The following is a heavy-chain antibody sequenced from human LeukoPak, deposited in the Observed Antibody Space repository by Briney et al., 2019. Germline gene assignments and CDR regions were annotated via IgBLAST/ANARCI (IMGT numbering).Heavy chain of an antibody. V-gene: IGHV3-30-3*01. J-gene: IGHJ4*02. CDR2: ISYDGGNT. CDR1: GFTFSSNA. CDR3: AKEGTGIHFDY. D-gene: IGHD1-1*01. Sequence: GGSLRLSCAACGFTFSSNAIHWVRQAPGKGLEWVAEISYDGGNTYYADSVKGRFTISRDNSKNTLYLQMNSLRAEDTAVYYCAKEGTGIHFDYWGQGTLVTVSS.